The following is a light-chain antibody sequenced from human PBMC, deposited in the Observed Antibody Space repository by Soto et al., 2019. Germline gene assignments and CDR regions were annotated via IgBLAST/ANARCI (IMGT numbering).Light chain of an antibody. CDR2: DVT. J-gene: IGLJ1*01. CDR1: SSDVGAYNY. V-gene: IGLV2-14*03. CDR3: SSYTTSSTYV. Sequence: QSALTQPASVSWSPGQSITISCTGTSSDVGAYNYVSWYQQHPGKAPKLMIYDVTNRPSGVSNRFSGSKSGYTASLTISGLQAEDEADYYCSSYTTSSTYVFGTGTKLTVL.